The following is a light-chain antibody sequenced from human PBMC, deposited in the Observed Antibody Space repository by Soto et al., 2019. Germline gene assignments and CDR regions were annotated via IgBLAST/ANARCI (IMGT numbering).Light chain of an antibody. CDR3: SSYAGTNTDVI. CDR2: EVN. Sequence: QSALTQPPSASGSPGQSVTISCTGTSSDVGGYVYVSWYQQYPGKAPKLMIYEVNKRPSGVPDRFTGSKSGNTASLTVSGLQAEDEADYCCSSYAGTNTDVIFGGGTKLTVL. V-gene: IGLV2-8*01. J-gene: IGLJ2*01. CDR1: SSDVGGYVY.